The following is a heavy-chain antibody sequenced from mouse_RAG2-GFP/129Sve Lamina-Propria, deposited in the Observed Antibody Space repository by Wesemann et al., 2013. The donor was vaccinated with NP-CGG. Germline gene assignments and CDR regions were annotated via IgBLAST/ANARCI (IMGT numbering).Heavy chain of an antibody. D-gene: IGHD4-1*01. CDR2: IDPSDSYT. CDR3: TRSGVGRNFDY. Sequence: QVQLQQPGAELVKPGASVKVSCKASGYTFTSYWMHWVKQRPGQGLEWIGEIDPSDSYTNYNQKFKGKATLTADKSSSTAYMELRSLTSEDSAVYYCTRSGVGRNFDYWGQGTTLTVSS. J-gene: IGHJ2*01. V-gene: IGHV1-69*02. CDR1: GYTFTSYW.